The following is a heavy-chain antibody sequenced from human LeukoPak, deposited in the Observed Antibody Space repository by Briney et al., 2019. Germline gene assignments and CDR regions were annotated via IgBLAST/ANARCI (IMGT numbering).Heavy chain of an antibody. CDR3: ARDQRSLYDF. V-gene: IGHV4-34*01. CDR1: GGSISSYY. Sequence: PSETLSLTCTVSGGSISSYYWTWIRQPPGKGLEWIGEVNHSGTTNYNTSLKSRVSISVDTSKNQFSLKVRSVTAADTAVYYCARDQRSLYDFWGQGSLVTVSS. D-gene: IGHD1-26*01. CDR2: VNHSGTT. J-gene: IGHJ4*02.